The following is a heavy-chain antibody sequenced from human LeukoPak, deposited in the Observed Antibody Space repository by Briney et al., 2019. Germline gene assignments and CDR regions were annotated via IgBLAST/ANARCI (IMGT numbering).Heavy chain of an antibody. J-gene: IGHJ5*02. D-gene: IGHD3-10*01. CDR2: IYHSGST. V-gene: IGHV4-38-2*02. CDR3: ARGWFGEYPPFDP. Sequence: SETLSLTCTVSGYSISSGYYWGWIRQPPGKGLEWIGSIYHSGSTYYNPSLKSRVTISVDTSKNQFSLKLSSVTAAETAVYYCARGWFGEYPPFDPWGQGTLVTVSS. CDR1: GYSISSGYY.